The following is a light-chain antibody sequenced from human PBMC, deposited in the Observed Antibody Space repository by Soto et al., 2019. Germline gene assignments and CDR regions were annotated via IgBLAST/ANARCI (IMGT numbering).Light chain of an antibody. J-gene: IGLJ2*01. CDR3: AAWDDSLNGLV. CDR2: SDN. V-gene: IGLV1-44*01. Sequence: QPVLTQPPSASGTPGQRVTISCSGGSSNIGVNTVNWYQQLPGTAPKLLIYSDNQRPSGVPDRFSGSKSGTSASLAISGLQSEDEADYSCAAWDDSLNGLVFGGGTKVTVL. CDR1: SSNIGVNT.